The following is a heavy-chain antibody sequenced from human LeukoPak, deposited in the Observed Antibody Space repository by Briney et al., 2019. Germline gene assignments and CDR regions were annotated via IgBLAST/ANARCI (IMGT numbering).Heavy chain of an antibody. CDR2: INSDGSST. D-gene: IGHD1-26*01. V-gene: IGHV3-74*01. CDR3: ARGNSGSYSQDWFDP. J-gene: IGHJ5*02. CDR1: GFTFSSYW. Sequence: GGSLRLSCAASGFTFSSYWMHWVRQAPGKGLVWVSRINSDGSSTGYADSVKGRFTISRDNAKNTLYLQMNSLRDDDMALYYCARGNSGSYSQDWFDPWGQGTLVTVSS.